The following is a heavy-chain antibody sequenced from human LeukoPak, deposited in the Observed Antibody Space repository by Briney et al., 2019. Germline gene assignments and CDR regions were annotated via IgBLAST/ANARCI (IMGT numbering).Heavy chain of an antibody. V-gene: IGHV1-2*02. CDR2: INPNSGGT. D-gene: IGHD6-19*01. CDR3: ARDLPSSGWPPQGLWYFDL. J-gene: IGHJ2*01. CDR1: GYTFTGYY. Sequence: ASVKVSCKASGYTFTGYYMHWVRQAPGQGLEWMGWINPNSGGTNYAQKFQGRVTMTRDTSISTAYMELSRLRSDDTAVYYCARDLPSSGWPPQGLWYFDLWGRGTLVTVSS.